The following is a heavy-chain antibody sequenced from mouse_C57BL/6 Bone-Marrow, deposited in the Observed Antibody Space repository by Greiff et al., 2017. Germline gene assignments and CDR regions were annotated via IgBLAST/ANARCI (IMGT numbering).Heavy chain of an antibody. Sequence: VQLMESGPGLVAPSPSLSITCTVSGFSLTSYAISWVRQPPGKGLEWLGVIWTGGGTNYNSALKSRLSISKENSKSHVFLKMNSLQTNDTASYYCARFYGSSYYYFDYWGQGTTLTVSS. J-gene: IGHJ2*01. D-gene: IGHD1-1*01. V-gene: IGHV2-9-1*01. CDR3: ARFYGSSYYYFDY. CDR1: GFSLTSYA. CDR2: IWTGGGT.